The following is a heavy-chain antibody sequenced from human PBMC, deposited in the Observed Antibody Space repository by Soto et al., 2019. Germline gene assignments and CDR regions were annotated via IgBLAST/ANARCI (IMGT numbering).Heavy chain of an antibody. CDR1: GFTFSNSW. D-gene: IGHD2-2*01. Sequence: EVQLVVSGGGLVQPGGSLRLSCAASGFTFSNSWMHWVRQAPGNGLVWVSHINSDGTTTTYADSVKGRFTISRDNAKNTVHLQMNSLRDEDTAVYYCATDGSYAQHVWGQGTTVTVSS. J-gene: IGHJ6*02. CDR3: ATDGSYAQHV. V-gene: IGHV3-74*01. CDR2: INSDGTTT.